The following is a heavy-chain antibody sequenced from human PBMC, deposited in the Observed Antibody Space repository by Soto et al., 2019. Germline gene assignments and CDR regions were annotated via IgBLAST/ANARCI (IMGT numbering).Heavy chain of an antibody. CDR3: ARGLRGYSYGYPLCYYYYGMDA. Sequence: XSLKVSCKASVYTFTSYAINWVRQAPGQGLEWMGWMNPNSGNTGYAQKFQVRVTMTRNTSISTAYMELSSLRSEDTAVYYCARGLRGYSYGYPLCYYYYGMDAWGQGTPVTVSS. CDR2: MNPNSGNT. D-gene: IGHD5-18*01. CDR1: VYTFTSYA. J-gene: IGHJ6*02. V-gene: IGHV1-8*01.